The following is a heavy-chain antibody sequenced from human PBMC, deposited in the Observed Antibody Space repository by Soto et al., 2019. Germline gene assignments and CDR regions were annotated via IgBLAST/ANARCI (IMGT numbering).Heavy chain of an antibody. CDR2: IYYSGST. V-gene: IGHV4-59*01. CDR3: ARKYSSGWTFEY. Sequence: SETLSLTCTVSGGSISSYYWSWIRQPPGKGLEWIGYIYYSGSTNYNPSLKSRVTISVDTSKNQFSLKLSSVTAADTAVYYCARKYSSGWTFEYWGQGTLVTVSS. CDR1: GGSISSYY. J-gene: IGHJ4*02. D-gene: IGHD6-19*01.